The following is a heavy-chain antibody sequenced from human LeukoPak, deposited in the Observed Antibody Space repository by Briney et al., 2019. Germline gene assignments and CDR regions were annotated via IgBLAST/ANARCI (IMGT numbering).Heavy chain of an antibody. CDR1: GGSFSGYY. J-gene: IGHJ5*02. Sequence: SETLSLTCAVYGGSFSGYYWSWIRQPPGKGLEWIGEINHSGSTNYNPSLKSRVTISVDTSKNQFSLKLSSVTAADTAVYYCARRLGPVAQKRDNWVDPWGQGPVVSVSS. CDR2: INHSGST. V-gene: IGHV4-34*01. CDR3: ARRLGPVAQKRDNWVDP.